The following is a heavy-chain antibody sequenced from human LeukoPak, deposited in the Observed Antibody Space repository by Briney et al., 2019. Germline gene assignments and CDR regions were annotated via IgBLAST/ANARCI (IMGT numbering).Heavy chain of an antibody. CDR2: TSGSGGNT. Sequence: GGSLRLSCAASGFTFSSYAMSWVRQAPGKGLEWVSGTSGSGGNTYYADSVKGRFTISRDNSKNTLYVQVNSLGTEDTAAYYCAKGSYYDSSGSFYFDYWGQGTLVTVSS. J-gene: IGHJ4*02. CDR3: AKGSYYDSSGSFYFDY. D-gene: IGHD3-22*01. V-gene: IGHV3-23*01. CDR1: GFTFSSYA.